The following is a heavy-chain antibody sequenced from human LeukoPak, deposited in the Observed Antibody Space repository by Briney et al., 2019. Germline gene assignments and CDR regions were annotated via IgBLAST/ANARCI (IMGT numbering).Heavy chain of an antibody. CDR2: ISSDGRDK. D-gene: IGHD3-10*01. CDR1: GFTFSSYA. V-gene: IGHV3-30*03. CDR3: ARDYSGSGSVDY. J-gene: IGHJ4*02. Sequence: GGSLRLSCVASGFTFSSYAMHWVLQAPGKGLEWVSVISSDGRDKYYADSVKGRFTISRDNSKNTLYLQMNSLRAGDTAVYYCARDYSGSGSVDYWGQGTLVTVSS.